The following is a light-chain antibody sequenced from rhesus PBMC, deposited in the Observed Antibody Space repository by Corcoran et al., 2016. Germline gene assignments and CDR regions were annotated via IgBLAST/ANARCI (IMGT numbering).Light chain of an antibody. CDR1: QDISNA. CDR3: QQGYSTPYS. Sequence: DIQMSQSPSSLSASVGDKVTITCQSSQDISNALAWYQQKPGKAPKVLIYASSTLESGVPSRFSGNRSGTDFTLTISNLQPEEFATYYCQQGYSTPYSFGQRTKLGIK. V-gene: IGKV1-33*02. J-gene: IGKJ2*01. CDR2: ASS.